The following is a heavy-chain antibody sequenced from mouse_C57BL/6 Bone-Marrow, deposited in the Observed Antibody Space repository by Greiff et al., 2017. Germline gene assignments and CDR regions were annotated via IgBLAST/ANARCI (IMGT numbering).Heavy chain of an antibody. D-gene: IGHD1-1*01. CDR1: GYTFTSYW. CDR2: IDPSDSYT. CDR3: ARYGITTVVVDY. J-gene: IGHJ2*01. V-gene: IGHV1-69*01. Sequence: QVQLQQPGAELVMPGASVKLSCKASGYTFTSYWMHWVKQRPGQGLEWIGEIDPSDSYTNYNQKFKGKSTLTVDKSSSTAYMQLSSLTSEDSAVYYCARYGITTVVVDYWGQGTTLTVSS.